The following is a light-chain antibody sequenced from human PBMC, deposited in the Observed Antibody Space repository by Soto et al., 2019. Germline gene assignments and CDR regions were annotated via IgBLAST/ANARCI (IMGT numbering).Light chain of an antibody. J-gene: IGKJ4*01. CDR1: QSISSW. V-gene: IGKV1-5*01. Sequence: DIQMTQPPSTLSASVGDRVTITCRASQSISSWLAWYQQKPGKAPKLLIYDASSLESGVPSRFSGSGSGTEFTLTISSLQPDDFATYYCQQYNSYSLTFGGGTKVDI. CDR2: DAS. CDR3: QQYNSYSLT.